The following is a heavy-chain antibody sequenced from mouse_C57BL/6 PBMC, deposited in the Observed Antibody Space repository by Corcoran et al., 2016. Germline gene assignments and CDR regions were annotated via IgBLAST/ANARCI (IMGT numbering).Heavy chain of an antibody. CDR1: GYTFTTSG. J-gene: IGHJ4*01. CDR2: INTYSGVP. Sequence: QIQLVQYGPELKKTGETVTISCKASGYTFTTSGMSWVKQAPGKCLKWMGGINTYSGVPTYADDFNGRFAFSLETSASTAYLQINNLKNEDTATYFCARDSSGLYAMDYLGQGTSVTVS. V-gene: IGHV9-3*01. CDR3: ARDSSGLYAMDY. D-gene: IGHD3-2*02.